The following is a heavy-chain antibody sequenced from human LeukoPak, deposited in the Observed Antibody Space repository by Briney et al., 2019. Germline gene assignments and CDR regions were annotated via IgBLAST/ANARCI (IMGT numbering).Heavy chain of an antibody. Sequence: GASVKVSCKASGYTFTSYYMHWVRQAPGQGLEWMGIINPSGGSTSYTQKFQGRVTMTRDMSTSTVYMELSSLRSEDTAVYYCARADYGSGSVDYWGQGTLVTVSS. CDR3: ARADYGSGSVDY. CDR1: GYTFTSYY. J-gene: IGHJ4*02. V-gene: IGHV1-46*01. CDR2: INPSGGST. D-gene: IGHD3-10*01.